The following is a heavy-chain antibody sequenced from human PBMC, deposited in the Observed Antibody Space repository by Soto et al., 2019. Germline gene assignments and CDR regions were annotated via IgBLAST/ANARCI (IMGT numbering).Heavy chain of an antibody. CDR3: AKDLQSYGDYDYYCYGMDV. J-gene: IGHJ6*02. CDR1: GFTFSTYG. Sequence: QVQLVESGGGDVQPGRSLTISCAASGFTFSTYGMHWVRQTPGKGLEWVAVISYDGTNKFYSDSVKVRFTISRDNFKNTLTLQMNSLRADDTAFYSCAKDLQSYGDYDYYCYGMDVWGLGTRVTVSS. CDR2: ISYDGTNK. D-gene: IGHD4-17*01. V-gene: IGHV3-30*18.